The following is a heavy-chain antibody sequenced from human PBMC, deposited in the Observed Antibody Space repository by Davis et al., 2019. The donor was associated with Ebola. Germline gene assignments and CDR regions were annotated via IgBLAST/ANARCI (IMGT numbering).Heavy chain of an antibody. Sequence: AASVKVSCKASGYTFTYRYLHWVRQAPGQGLEWMGWINPNSGGTNYAQKFQGWVTMTRDTSISTAYMELSRLRSDDTAVYYCGRGGGIGYYGMDVWGQGTTVTVSS. D-gene: IGHD2-15*01. CDR3: GRGGGIGYYGMDV. J-gene: IGHJ6*02. V-gene: IGHV1-2*04. CDR2: INPNSGGT. CDR1: GYTFTYRY.